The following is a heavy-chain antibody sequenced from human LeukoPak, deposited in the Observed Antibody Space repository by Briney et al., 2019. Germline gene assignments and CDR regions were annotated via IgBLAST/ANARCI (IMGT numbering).Heavy chain of an antibody. CDR1: GFTFSSYA. D-gene: IGHD1-1*01. CDR2: ISYDGSNK. V-gene: IGHV3-30*04. CDR3: ARATLARFDY. J-gene: IGHJ4*02. Sequence: SGGSLRLSCAASGFTFSSYAMHWVRQAPGKGLEWVAVISYDGSNKYYADSVKGRFTISRGNSKNTLYLQMNSLRAEDTAVYYCARATLARFDYWGQGTLVTVSS.